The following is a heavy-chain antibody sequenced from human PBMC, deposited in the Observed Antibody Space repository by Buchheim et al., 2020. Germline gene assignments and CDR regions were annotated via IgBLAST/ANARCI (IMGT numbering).Heavy chain of an antibody. J-gene: IGHJ4*02. CDR1: GFTFSSYA. V-gene: IGHV3-23*01. CDR2: ISGSGGTT. Sequence: EVRLLESGGGLVQPGGSLRLSCAASGFTFSSYAMSWVRQAPGKGLDWVSSISGSGGTTYYADSVKGRSTISRDNSRKTLYVQMNSLRAEDTAVYYCAKDVAAVAGTVDYWGQGTL. D-gene: IGHD6-19*01. CDR3: AKDVAAVAGTVDY.